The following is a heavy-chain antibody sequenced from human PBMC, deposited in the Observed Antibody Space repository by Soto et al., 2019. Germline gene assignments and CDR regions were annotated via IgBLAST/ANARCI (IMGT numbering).Heavy chain of an antibody. CDR3: ASVRGSARGY. D-gene: IGHD1-26*01. CDR1: GGSLSSSNW. CDR2: IYHSGST. J-gene: IGHJ4*02. Sequence: QVQLQESGPGLVQPSGTLSLTCAVSGGSLSSSNWWSWVRQPPGKGLEWIGEIYHSGSTNSNPSLKSRVTISVDKSKNQFSLTLTSVTAADTAVDYCASVRGSARGYWGQGILVTVSS. V-gene: IGHV4-4*02.